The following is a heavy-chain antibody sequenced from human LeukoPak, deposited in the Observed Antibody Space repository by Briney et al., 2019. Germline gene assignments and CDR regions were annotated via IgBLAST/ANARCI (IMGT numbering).Heavy chain of an antibody. D-gene: IGHD6-13*01. Sequence: GGSLRLSCAASGFTFSSYGMHWVRQAPGKGLEWVAVIWYDGSNKYYADSVKGRFTISRDNSKNTLYLQMNSPRAEDTAVYYCASGAKYSSSWTLVYWGQGTLVTVSS. CDR2: IWYDGSNK. V-gene: IGHV3-33*01. CDR3: ASGAKYSSSWTLVY. J-gene: IGHJ4*02. CDR1: GFTFSSYG.